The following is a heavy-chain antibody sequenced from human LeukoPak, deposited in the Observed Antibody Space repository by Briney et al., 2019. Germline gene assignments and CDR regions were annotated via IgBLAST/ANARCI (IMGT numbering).Heavy chain of an antibody. Sequence: GGSLRLSCVASGFTFSHYSMNWVRQAPGKGLEWVSSISSSSSYIYYADSVKGRITISRDNAKNSLYLQMNSLRVEDTAVYYCARDKDVYFDYWGQGTLVTVSS. CDR1: GFTFSHYS. CDR2: ISSSSSYI. CDR3: ARDKDVYFDY. J-gene: IGHJ4*02. V-gene: IGHV3-21*01.